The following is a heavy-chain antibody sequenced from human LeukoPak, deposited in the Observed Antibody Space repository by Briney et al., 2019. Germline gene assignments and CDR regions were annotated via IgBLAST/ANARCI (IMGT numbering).Heavy chain of an antibody. CDR2: ISAYNGNT. CDR3: ARDEGHVGGTTGGFDY. D-gene: IGHD1-1*01. V-gene: IGHV1-18*01. J-gene: IGHJ4*02. Sequence: GASVKVSCKASGYTFTSYGISWVRQAPGQGLEWMGWISAYNGNTNYAQKLQGRVTMTTDTSTSTAYMELRSLRSDDTAVYYCARDEGHVGGTTGGFDYWGQGTLVTVSS. CDR1: GYTFTSYG.